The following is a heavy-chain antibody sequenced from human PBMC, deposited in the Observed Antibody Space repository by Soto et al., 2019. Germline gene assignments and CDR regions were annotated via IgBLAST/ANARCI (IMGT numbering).Heavy chain of an antibody. Sequence: GGSLRLSCAASGFTFSSYWMHWVRQAPGKGLVWVSRINSDGSSTSYADSVKGRFTISRDNAKNTLYLQMNSLRAEDTAVYYCARTIAVAGNYYYYYMDVWGKGTTVTVSS. D-gene: IGHD6-19*01. CDR2: INSDGSST. V-gene: IGHV3-74*01. J-gene: IGHJ6*03. CDR3: ARTIAVAGNYYYYYMDV. CDR1: GFTFSSYW.